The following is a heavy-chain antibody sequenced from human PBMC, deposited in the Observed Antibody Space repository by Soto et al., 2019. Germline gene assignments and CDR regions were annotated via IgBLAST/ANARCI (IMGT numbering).Heavy chain of an antibody. CDR1: GGSIGSYY. J-gene: IGHJ6*02. V-gene: IGHV4-59*01. CDR3: ARDSNGMDV. CDR2: IYYSGST. Sequence: SETLSLTCTVSGGSIGSYYWSWIRQPPGKGLEWIGYIYYSGSTNYNPSLKSRVTISVDTSKNQFSLKLSSVTAADTAVYYCARDSNGMDVWGQGTTVTVSS.